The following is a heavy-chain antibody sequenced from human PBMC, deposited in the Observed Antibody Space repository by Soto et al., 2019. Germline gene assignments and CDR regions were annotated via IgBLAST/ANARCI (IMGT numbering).Heavy chain of an antibody. V-gene: IGHV1-3*01. Sequence: ASVKVSCKASGYTFTSYAMHWVRQAPGQRLEWMGWINAGNGNTKYSQKFQGRVTMARDTSTSTVYMELSSLRSEDTAVYYCAREPNDYYYYGMDVWGQGTTVTVSS. CDR1: GYTFTSYA. CDR2: INAGNGNT. J-gene: IGHJ6*02. CDR3: AREPNDYYYYGMDV.